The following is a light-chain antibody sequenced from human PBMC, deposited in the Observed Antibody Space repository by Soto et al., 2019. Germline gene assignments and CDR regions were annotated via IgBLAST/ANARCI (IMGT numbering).Light chain of an antibody. V-gene: IGKV3D-15*01. J-gene: IGKJ4*01. CDR2: RAS. Sequence: EIVMTQSPATLSVSPGERATISCRASQSVSSTLAWYQQKPGQAPRLLIYRASTRATGIPARFSGSGSGTEFTLTISSLQSEDFAVYYCQQYNNWPLTFGGGTKVEIK. CDR3: QQYNNWPLT. CDR1: QSVSST.